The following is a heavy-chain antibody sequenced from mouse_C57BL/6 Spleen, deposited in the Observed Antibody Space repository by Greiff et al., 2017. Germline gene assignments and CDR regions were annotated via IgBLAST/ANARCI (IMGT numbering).Heavy chain of an antibody. Sequence: EVKLMESGGGLVKPGGSLKLSCAASGFTFSSYAMSWVRQTPEKRLEWVATISDGGSYTYYPDNVQGRFTIARDNAKNNRYLQMSHLKSEATAMYFCARPGAYDHYAMDYWGQGTSVTVAS. V-gene: IGHV5-4*03. CDR1: GFTFSSYA. J-gene: IGHJ4*01. CDR2: ISDGGSYT. D-gene: IGHD6-5*01. CDR3: ARPGAYDHYAMDY.